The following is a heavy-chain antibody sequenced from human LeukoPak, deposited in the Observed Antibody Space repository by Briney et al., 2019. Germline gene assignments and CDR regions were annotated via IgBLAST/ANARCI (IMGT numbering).Heavy chain of an antibody. D-gene: IGHD6-19*01. V-gene: IGHV3-48*04. Sequence: GGSLRLSCAASGFTFSSYSMNWVRQAPGKRLEWVSYISSSSSTIYYADSVKGRFTISRDNAKNSLYLQMNSLRAEDTAVYYCARGLSGGWYSNYFDYWGQGTLVTVSS. CDR3: ARGLSGGWYSNYFDY. J-gene: IGHJ4*02. CDR1: GFTFSSYS. CDR2: ISSSSSTI.